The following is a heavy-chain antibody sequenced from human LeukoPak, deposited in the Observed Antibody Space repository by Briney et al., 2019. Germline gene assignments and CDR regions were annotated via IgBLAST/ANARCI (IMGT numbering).Heavy chain of an antibody. D-gene: IGHD2-8*01. CDR2: ISGSGGST. V-gene: IGHV3-23*01. CDR3: AKEASYCTNGVCYSRIFDT. Sequence: PGGSLGLSCAASGFTFSSYAMSWVRQAPGKGLEWVSAISGSGGSTFYADSVKGRFTMSRDNSKNTLYLQMNSLRAEDTAVYYCAKEASYCTNGVCYSRIFDTWGQGTLVTVSS. J-gene: IGHJ5*02. CDR1: GFTFSSYA.